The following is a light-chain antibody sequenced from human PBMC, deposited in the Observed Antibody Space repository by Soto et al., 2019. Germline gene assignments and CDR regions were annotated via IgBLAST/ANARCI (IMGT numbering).Light chain of an antibody. CDR2: WAS. Sequence: IVMRQSPDSLAVSLGERATINCQSSQSLLYNSNNKAYLAWYQQRPGQPPKLLFYWASTRESGVPDRFSGSGSGTHFTLTITSLQAEDVAVYYCQQYYSSPPTFGQGTKVDIK. J-gene: IGKJ1*01. CDR1: QSLLYNSNNKAY. V-gene: IGKV4-1*01. CDR3: QQYYSSPPT.